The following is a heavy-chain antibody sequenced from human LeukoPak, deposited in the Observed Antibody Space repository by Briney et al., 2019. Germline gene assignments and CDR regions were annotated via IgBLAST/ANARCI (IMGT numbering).Heavy chain of an antibody. Sequence: PSETLSLTCAVSGGSISSSNWWSWVRQPPGKGLEWIGEIYHSGSTNYNPSLKSRVTISVDKSKNQFSLKLSSVTAADTAVYYCARDGYSGYDSGDYWGQGTLVTVSS. V-gene: IGHV4-4*02. D-gene: IGHD5-12*01. CDR3: ARDGYSGYDSGDY. J-gene: IGHJ4*02. CDR1: GGSISSSNW. CDR2: IYHSGST.